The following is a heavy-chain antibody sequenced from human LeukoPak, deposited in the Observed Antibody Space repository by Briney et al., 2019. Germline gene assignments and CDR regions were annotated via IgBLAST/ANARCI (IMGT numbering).Heavy chain of an antibody. CDR1: GYTFTSYG. CDR3: ARNAYDFWSGLSYYFDY. CDR2: INAYNGNT. J-gene: IGHJ4*02. V-gene: IGHV1-18*01. D-gene: IGHD3-3*01. Sequence: ASVKVSCKASGYTFTSYGISWVRQAPGQGLEWMGWINAYNGNTNYAQKLQGRVTMTTDTSTSTAYMELRSLRSDDTAVYYCARNAYDFWSGLSYYFDYWGQGTLVTVSS.